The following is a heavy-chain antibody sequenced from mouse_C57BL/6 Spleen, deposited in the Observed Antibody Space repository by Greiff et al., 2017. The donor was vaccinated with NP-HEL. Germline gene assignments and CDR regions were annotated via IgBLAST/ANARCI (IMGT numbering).Heavy chain of an antibody. CDR1: GFTFSSYA. J-gene: IGHJ2*01. CDR3: ARDDGNYENYFDY. CDR2: ISDGGSYT. V-gene: IGHV5-4*01. Sequence: EVQLVESGGGLVKPGGSLKLSCAASGFTFSSYAMSWVRQTPEKRLEWVATISDGGSYTYYQDNVKGRFTISRDNAKNNLYLQMSQLKSEDKATYYWARDDGNYENYFDYWGQGTTLTVSS. D-gene: IGHD2-1*01.